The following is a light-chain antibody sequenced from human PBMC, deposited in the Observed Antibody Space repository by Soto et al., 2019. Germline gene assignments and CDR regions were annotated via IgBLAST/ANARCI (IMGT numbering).Light chain of an antibody. Sequence: AIQMTQSPSSLSASVGDRVTITCRASQGIRNDLCWYQHKTGKAPKLLIYAASSLQSGVPSRFSGREAGTDFTLTISSLQPEDFATYYCLKDYNYPQWTFGQGTKLEIK. J-gene: IGKJ1*01. V-gene: IGKV1-6*01. CDR2: AAS. CDR3: LKDYNYPQWT. CDR1: QGIRND.